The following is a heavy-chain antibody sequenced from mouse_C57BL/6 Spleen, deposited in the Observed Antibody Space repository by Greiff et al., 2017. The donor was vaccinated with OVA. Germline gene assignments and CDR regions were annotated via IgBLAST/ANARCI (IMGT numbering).Heavy chain of an antibody. D-gene: IGHD1-1*01. V-gene: IGHV1-59*01. CDR3: ARDTTFDY. CDR2: IDPSDSYT. CDR1: GYTFTSYW. Sequence: QVQLQQPGAELVRPGTSVKLSCKASGYTFTSYWMHWVKQRPGQGLEWIGVIDPSDSYTNYNQKSKGKATLTVDTSSSTAYMQLSSLTSEDSAVYYCARDTTFDYWGQGTTLTVSS. J-gene: IGHJ2*01.